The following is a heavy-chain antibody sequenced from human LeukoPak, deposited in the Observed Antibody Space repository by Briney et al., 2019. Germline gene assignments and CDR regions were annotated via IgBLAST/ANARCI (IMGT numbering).Heavy chain of an antibody. D-gene: IGHD3-3*01. CDR3: AKGSKLLIFTRDHYMAV. CDR2: IRHDGSNK. Sequence: PGGSLRLSCAASGLTFSSYGMHWVRQAPGKGLEWVAFIRHDGSNKYYADSVKGRFTISRDNSKNTLYLQMNSLRAGDTAVYYCAKGSKLLIFTRDHYMAVWGKGTTVTISS. CDR1: GLTFSSYG. V-gene: IGHV3-30*02. J-gene: IGHJ6*03.